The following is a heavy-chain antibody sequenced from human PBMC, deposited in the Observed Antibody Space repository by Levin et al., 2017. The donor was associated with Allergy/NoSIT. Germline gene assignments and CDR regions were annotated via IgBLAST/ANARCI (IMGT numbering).Heavy chain of an antibody. CDR3: ARSPYYYDSPYYFDY. Sequence: GGSLRLSCAASGFTFSSYGMHWVRQAPGKGLEWVAVIWYDGSNKYYADSVKGRFTISRDNSKNTLYLQMNSLRAEDTAVYYCARSPYYYDSPYYFDYWGQGTLVTVSS. CDR2: IWYDGSNK. V-gene: IGHV3-33*01. D-gene: IGHD3-22*01. J-gene: IGHJ4*02. CDR1: GFTFSSYG.